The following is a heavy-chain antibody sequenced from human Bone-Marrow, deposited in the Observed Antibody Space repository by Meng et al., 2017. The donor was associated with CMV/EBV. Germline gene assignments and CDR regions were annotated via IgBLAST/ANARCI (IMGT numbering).Heavy chain of an antibody. CDR1: GYTFTSYG. CDR2: ISAYNGNT. CDR3: ARDTVLDY. D-gene: IGHD4-11*01. Sequence: FQLVHAGIEVKRPVASLQVSCTASGYTFTSYGISWVRQAPGQGLEWMGWISAYNGNTNYAQKLQGRVTMTTDTSTSTAYMELRSLRSDDTAVYYCARDTVLDYWGQGTLVTVSS. V-gene: IGHV1-18*01. J-gene: IGHJ4*02.